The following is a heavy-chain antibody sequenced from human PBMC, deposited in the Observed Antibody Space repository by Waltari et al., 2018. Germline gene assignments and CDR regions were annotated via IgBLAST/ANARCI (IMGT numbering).Heavy chain of an antibody. J-gene: IGHJ4*02. D-gene: IGHD4-17*01. CDR2: IYYSGST. V-gene: IGHV4-39*07. CDR1: GGSISSSSYY. Sequence: QPQLQESAPGLVKPSETLSLTCTVSGGSISSSSYYWGWIRQPPGKGLEWIGSIYYSGSTYYNPSLKSRVTISVDTSKNQFSLKLSSVTAADTAVYYCARDQAVTTGSFDYWGQGTLVTVSS. CDR3: ARDQAVTTGSFDY.